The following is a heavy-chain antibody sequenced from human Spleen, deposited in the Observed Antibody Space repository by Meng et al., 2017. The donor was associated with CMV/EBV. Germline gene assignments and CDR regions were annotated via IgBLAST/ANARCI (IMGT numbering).Heavy chain of an antibody. Sequence: GGSLRLSCAASGFTFSSYWMTWVRQAPGKGLEWVANINQDGSENYYVDSVKGRFTISRDNSKNTLSLQMNSLRAEDTAVYYCAKDRGPGRELRGFDSWGQGTLVTVSS. V-gene: IGHV3-7*03. J-gene: IGHJ4*02. D-gene: IGHD1-26*01. CDR1: GFTFSSYW. CDR3: AKDRGPGRELRGFDS. CDR2: INQDGSEN.